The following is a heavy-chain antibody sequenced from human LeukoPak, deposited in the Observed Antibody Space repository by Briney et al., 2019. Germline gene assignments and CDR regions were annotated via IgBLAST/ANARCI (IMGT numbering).Heavy chain of an antibody. V-gene: IGHV3-21*01. Sequence: GGSLRLSCAASGFTFSSYSMNWVRQAPGKGLEWVSSISSSSSYIYYADSVKGRFTISRDNAKNSLYLQMNSLRAEDTAVYYCARPYCSSTSCLDWGQGTLVTVSS. CDR1: GFTFSSYS. D-gene: IGHD2-2*01. CDR3: ARPYCSSTSCLD. J-gene: IGHJ4*02. CDR2: ISSSSSYI.